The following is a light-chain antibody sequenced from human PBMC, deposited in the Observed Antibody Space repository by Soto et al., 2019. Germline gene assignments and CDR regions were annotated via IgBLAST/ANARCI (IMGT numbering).Light chain of an antibody. CDR1: RSVDKW. CDR3: QQYYSFWT. Sequence: DIQMTQSPSTLSASLGDRVTIICRASRSVDKWLAWYQQKSGKAPKLLIYEASHLQSWVPSRFGGSGSGTEFTLTINNLQPEDVANYYCQQYYSFWTFGQGTTVEV. CDR2: EAS. V-gene: IGKV1-5*02. J-gene: IGKJ1*01.